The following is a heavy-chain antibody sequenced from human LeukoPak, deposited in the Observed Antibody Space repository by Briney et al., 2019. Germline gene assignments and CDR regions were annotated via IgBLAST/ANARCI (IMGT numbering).Heavy chain of an antibody. D-gene: IGHD4-17*01. Sequence: GGSLRLSCAASGFTFDDYGMSWVRQAPGKGLEWVSGINWNGGSTGYADSVKGRFTISRDNAKNSLYLQMNSLRAEDAALYHCARDYGDDGYFDYWGQGTLVTVSS. CDR1: GFTFDDYG. CDR2: INWNGGST. V-gene: IGHV3-20*01. J-gene: IGHJ4*02. CDR3: ARDYGDDGYFDY.